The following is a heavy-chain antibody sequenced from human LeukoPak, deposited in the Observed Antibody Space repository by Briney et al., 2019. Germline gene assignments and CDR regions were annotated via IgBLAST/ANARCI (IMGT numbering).Heavy chain of an antibody. CDR3: ARVRPPVDTAMVGY. CDR2: IKEDGSER. D-gene: IGHD5-18*01. Sequence: GGSLRLSCEGSAFIFSGHWMNWVRQTPGKGLEWVASIKEDGSERQYVDSVKGRFSISRDNTKGSLFLQLNSLRAEDTAVYYCARVRPPVDTAMVGYWGQGTLVTVSS. CDR1: AFIFSGHW. J-gene: IGHJ4*02. V-gene: IGHV3-7*03.